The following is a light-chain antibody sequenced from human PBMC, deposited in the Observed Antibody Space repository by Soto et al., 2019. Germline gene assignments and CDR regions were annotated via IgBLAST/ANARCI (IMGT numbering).Light chain of an antibody. CDR3: QQDGSSPKT. CDR1: QSISSY. CDR2: AAS. J-gene: IGKJ1*01. V-gene: IGKV1-39*01. Sequence: DTEMTASPGALSYSVGDVVTITCRASQSISSYLNWYQQKPGKAPKLLIYAASSLQSGVPSRFSGSGSGTDFTLTISRLEPEDFAVYYCQQDGSSPKTFGQGTKVAIK.